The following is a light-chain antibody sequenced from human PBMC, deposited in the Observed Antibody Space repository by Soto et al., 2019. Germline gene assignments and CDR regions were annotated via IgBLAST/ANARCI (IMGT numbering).Light chain of an antibody. CDR3: CSYAGSYTYV. Sequence: QSALTQPRSVSGSPGQSVTISCTGTSSDVGGYNYVSWYQQHAGKATKVMIYDVSKRPSGVPDRFSGSKSVNTASLTISGRQAEDEADYYCCSYAGSYTYVFGTWTKVTVL. J-gene: IGLJ1*01. V-gene: IGLV2-11*01. CDR2: DVS. CDR1: SSDVGGYNY.